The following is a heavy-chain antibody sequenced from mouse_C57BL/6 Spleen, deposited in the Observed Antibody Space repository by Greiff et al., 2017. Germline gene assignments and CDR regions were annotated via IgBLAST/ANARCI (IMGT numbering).Heavy chain of an antibody. D-gene: IGHD2-1*01. J-gene: IGHJ2*01. Sequence: EVQLQESGPELVKPGASVQISCKASGYSFTDYNMHWVKQSNGKSLEWIGVINPNYGTTSYNQKFKGKATLTVDQSSSTAYMQLNSLTSEDSAVYYGARGDYGNFPVNYWGQGTTLTVSS. CDR3: ARGDYGNFPVNY. V-gene: IGHV1-39*01. CDR2: INPNYGTT. CDR1: GYSFTDYN.